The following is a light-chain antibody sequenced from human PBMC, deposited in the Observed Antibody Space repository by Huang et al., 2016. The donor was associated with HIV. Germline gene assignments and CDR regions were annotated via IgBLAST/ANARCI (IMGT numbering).Light chain of an antibody. CDR1: QGIGSD. CDR3: QVLES. Sequence: IHVTQSPYSLAVSVGDRVTITCRASQGIGSDLHWYQQKRGSPPKILIHHAPAREEGVPSRFSGSGFHTSFTFTINDLQPDDVATYYCQVLESFGQGTRL. J-gene: IGKJ5*01. CDR2: HAP. V-gene: IGKV1-39*01.